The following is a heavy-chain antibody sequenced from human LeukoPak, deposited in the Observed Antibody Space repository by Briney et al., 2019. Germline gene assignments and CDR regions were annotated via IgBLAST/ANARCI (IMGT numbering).Heavy chain of an antibody. V-gene: IGHV3-21*01. D-gene: IGHD1-26*01. CDR2: ISSSSYI. CDR1: GFTFSSYS. J-gene: IGHJ4*02. CDR3: ARDRPASGYFDY. Sequence: GGSLRLSCAASGFTFSSYSMNWVRQAPGKGLEWVSSISSSSYIYYADSVKGRFTISRDNAKNSLYLQMNSLRAEDTAVYYCARDRPASGYFDYWGQGTLVTVSS.